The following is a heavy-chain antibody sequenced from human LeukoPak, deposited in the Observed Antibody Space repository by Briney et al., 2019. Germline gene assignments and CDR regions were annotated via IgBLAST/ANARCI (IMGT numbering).Heavy chain of an antibody. J-gene: IGHJ4*02. CDR2: ISYDGSNK. CDR3: ARYLGSYVDY. D-gene: IGHD3-16*01. Sequence: PGGSLRLSCAASGFTYSSYAMHWVRQAPGKGLEWVAVISYDGSNKYYADSVKGRFTISRDNSKNTLYLQMNSLRAEDTAVYNCARYLGSYVDYWGQGTLVTVSS. CDR1: GFTYSSYA. V-gene: IGHV3-30-3*01.